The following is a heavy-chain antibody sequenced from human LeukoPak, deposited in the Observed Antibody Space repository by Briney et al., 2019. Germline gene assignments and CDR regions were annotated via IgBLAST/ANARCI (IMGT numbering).Heavy chain of an antibody. Sequence: GASVKLSCKACGYTFANYGISWVRQDPGQGLEWMGWIGTYDSVTNFAQRVEGRVTLTIDSSTNTAYMELRSLRSDDTAMYYCARDYEGATRRDLFDPWGQGTLVTVSS. V-gene: IGHV1-18*01. CDR3: ARDYEGATRRDLFDP. CDR1: GYTFANYG. D-gene: IGHD1-26*01. CDR2: IGTYDSVT. J-gene: IGHJ5*02.